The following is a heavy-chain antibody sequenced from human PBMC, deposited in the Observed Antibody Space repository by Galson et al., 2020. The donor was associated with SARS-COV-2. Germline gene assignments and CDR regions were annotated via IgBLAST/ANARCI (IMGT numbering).Heavy chain of an antibody. V-gene: IGHV3-21*01. CDR1: GFTFSSSS. CDR3: ARGSGYGDFDS. D-gene: IGHD4-17*01. CDR2: ITSSSFYI. J-gene: IGHJ5*01. Sequence: GESLKISCVVSGFTFSSSSMNWVRQAPGKGLEWASPITSSSFYIYYADSVRGRFTIPRDNAKNSLYLQMNSLRVEDTAVYYCARGSGYGDFDSWGQGALVTVSS.